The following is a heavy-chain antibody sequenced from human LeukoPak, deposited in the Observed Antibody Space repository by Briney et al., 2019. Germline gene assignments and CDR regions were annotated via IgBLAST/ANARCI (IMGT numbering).Heavy chain of an antibody. V-gene: IGHV4-34*01. CDR3: ARASRRGQLVPRWFDP. CDR1: GGSFSGYY. CDR2: INHSGST. D-gene: IGHD6-6*01. Sequence: SETLSLTCAVYGGSFSGYYWSWIRQPPGKGLEWIGEINHSGSTNYNPSLKSRVTISVDTSKNQFSLKLSSVTAADTAVYYCARASRRGQLVPRWFDPWGQGTLVTVSS. J-gene: IGHJ5*02.